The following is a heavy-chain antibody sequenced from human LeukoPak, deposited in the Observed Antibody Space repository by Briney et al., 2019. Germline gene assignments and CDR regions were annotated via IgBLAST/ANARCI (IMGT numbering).Heavy chain of an antibody. V-gene: IGHV4-31*03. CDR2: IYYGGST. CDR3: ARTQTYYYGSGSPPGY. CDR1: GGSIASGGYY. D-gene: IGHD3-10*01. J-gene: IGHJ4*02. Sequence: SQTLSLTCTVSGGSIASGGYYWSWIRQHPGKGLEWIVYIYYGGSTYYNPSLKSRVTISVDTSKNQFSLKLSSVTAADTAVYYCARTQTYYYGSGSPPGYWGQGTLVTVSS.